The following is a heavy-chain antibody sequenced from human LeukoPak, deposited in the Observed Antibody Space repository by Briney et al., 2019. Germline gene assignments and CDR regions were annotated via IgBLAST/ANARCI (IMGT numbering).Heavy chain of an antibody. J-gene: IGHJ6*02. CDR2: IVVGSGNT. CDR3: AGSGWVPPYYYYGMDV. CDR1: GFTFTSSA. V-gene: IGHV1-58*02. D-gene: IGHD6-19*01. Sequence: GASVKVSCKASGFTFTSSAMQWVRQARGQRLEWIGWIVVGSGNTNYAQKFQERVTITRDMSTSTAYMELSSLRSEDTAVYYCAGSGWVPPYYYYGMDVWGQGTTVTVSS.